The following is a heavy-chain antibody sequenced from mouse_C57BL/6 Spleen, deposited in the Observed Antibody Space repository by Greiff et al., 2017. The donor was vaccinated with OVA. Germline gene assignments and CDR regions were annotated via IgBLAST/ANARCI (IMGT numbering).Heavy chain of an antibody. Sequence: VQLQQSGADLARPGASVKMSCKASGYTFTSYTMHWVKQRPGQGLAWIGYINPSSDYTKYNQKFKDKATLTADKSSSTAYMQLSSLTSEDSAVYYCARSGSYDWYFDVWGTGTTVTVSS. CDR1: GYTFTSYT. CDR2: INPSSDYT. J-gene: IGHJ1*03. D-gene: IGHD1-1*01. CDR3: ARSGSYDWYFDV. V-gene: IGHV1-4*01.